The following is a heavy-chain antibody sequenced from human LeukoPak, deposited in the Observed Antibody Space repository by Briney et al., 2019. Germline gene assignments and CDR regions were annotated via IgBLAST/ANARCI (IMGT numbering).Heavy chain of an antibody. J-gene: IGHJ5*02. V-gene: IGHV4-39*07. CDR2: IYYSGST. CDR3: AREHSSGWYFEGSWFDP. CDR1: GGSISSSSYY. D-gene: IGHD6-19*01. Sequence: SETLSLTCTVSGGSISSSSYYWGWIRQPPGKGLEWIGSIYYSGSTYYNPSLKSRVTISVDTSKNQFSLKVTSVTAADTAVYYCAREHSSGWYFEGSWFDPWGQGTLVTVSS.